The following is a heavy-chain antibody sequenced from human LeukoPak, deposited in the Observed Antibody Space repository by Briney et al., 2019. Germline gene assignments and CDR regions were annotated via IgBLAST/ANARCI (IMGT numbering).Heavy chain of an antibody. Sequence: PGGSLRLSCAASGFTFSSYWMSWVRQAPGKGLEWVANIKRDGSEKYYVDSVKGRFTISRDNAKNSLYLQMNSLRAEDTAVYYCARNAYGAQTPSDVWGQGTTVTVSS. CDR1: GFTFSSYW. CDR3: ARNAYGAQTPSDV. D-gene: IGHD4-17*01. CDR2: IKRDGSEK. V-gene: IGHV3-7*05. J-gene: IGHJ6*02.